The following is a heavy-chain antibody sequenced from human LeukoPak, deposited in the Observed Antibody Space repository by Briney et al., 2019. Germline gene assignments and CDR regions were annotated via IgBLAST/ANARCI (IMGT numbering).Heavy chain of an antibody. V-gene: IGHV4-39*01. D-gene: IGHD2-2*01. CDR1: GGSISSSSYY. CDR2: IYYSGST. Sequence: SETLSLTCTVSGGSISSSSYYWGWIRQPPGKGLEWIGSIYYSGSTYYNPSLKSRVTISVDTSKNQFSLKLSSVTAADTAVYYCARPIVVVPAATNWFDPWGQGTLVTVSS. CDR3: ARPIVVVPAATNWFDP. J-gene: IGHJ5*02.